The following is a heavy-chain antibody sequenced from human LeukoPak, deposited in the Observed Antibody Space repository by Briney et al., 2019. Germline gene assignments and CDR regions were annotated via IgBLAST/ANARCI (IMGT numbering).Heavy chain of an antibody. J-gene: IGHJ3*02. CDR1: GFTFSSYA. CDR2: ISSNGGST. V-gene: IGHV3-64*01. D-gene: IGHD1-26*01. Sequence: SGGSLRLSCAASGFTFSSYAMHWVRQAPGKGLEYVSAISSNGGSTYYANSVKGRFTISRDNSKNTLYLQMNSLRAEDTAVYYCARGGSYLSAFDIWGQGTMVTVSS. CDR3: ARGGSYLSAFDI.